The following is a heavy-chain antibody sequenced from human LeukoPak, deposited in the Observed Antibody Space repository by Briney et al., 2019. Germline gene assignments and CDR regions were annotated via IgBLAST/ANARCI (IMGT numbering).Heavy chain of an antibody. CDR2: IWYDGSNK. V-gene: IGHV3-30*02. D-gene: IGHD6-19*01. J-gene: IGHJ6*02. Sequence: PGGSLRLSCAASGFTFSSYGMNWVRQAPGKGLEWVAVIWYDGSNKYYADSVKGRFTISRDNSKNTLYLQMNSLRAEDTAVYYCAKDPHSSGGLWYYGMDVWGQGTTVTVSS. CDR3: AKDPHSSGGLWYYGMDV. CDR1: GFTFSSYG.